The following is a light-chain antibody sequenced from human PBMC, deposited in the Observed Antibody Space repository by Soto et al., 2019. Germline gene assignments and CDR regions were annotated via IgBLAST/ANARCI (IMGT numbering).Light chain of an antibody. CDR3: CSYAGSFTYV. CDR1: SSDVGYCNY. Sequence: QSALTQPRSVSGSPGQSVTISCTGTSSDVGYCNYVSWYQQHPGKAPKVMIYDVSKRPSGVPDRFSGSKSGNTASLTISGLQAEDEADYYCCSYAGSFTYVFGTGTKVTVL. V-gene: IGLV2-11*01. CDR2: DVS. J-gene: IGLJ1*01.